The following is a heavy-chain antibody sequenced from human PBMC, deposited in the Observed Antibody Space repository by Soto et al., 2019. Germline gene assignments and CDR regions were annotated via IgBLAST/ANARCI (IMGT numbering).Heavy chain of an antibody. CDR3: AKDTAYAMDV. CDR1: GFDFSNSW. D-gene: IGHD2-15*01. CDR2: INSDGSGT. V-gene: IGHV3-74*01. Sequence: EVQLVESGGGLVQPGGSLRLSCAASGFDFSNSWIHWVRQGPGKGLVWVSHINSDGSGTTYADSVKGRFTISRDNAKNTVYLQMNSLRAEDTAVYYCAKDTAYAMDVWGHGTKVTVSS. J-gene: IGHJ6*02.